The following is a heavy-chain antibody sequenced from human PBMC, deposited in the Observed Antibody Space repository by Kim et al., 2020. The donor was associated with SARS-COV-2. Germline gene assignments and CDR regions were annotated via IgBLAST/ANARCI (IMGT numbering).Heavy chain of an antibody. V-gene: IGHV3-30*04. D-gene: IGHD6-19*01. CDR2: VPYDGRPN. CDR3: PYSSGWYRFDS. J-gene: IGHJ4*02. Sequence: GGSLRLSCAASGFKFNDYDMHWVRQAPGKGLEWVAVVPYDGRPNNYADSVKGRFTVSRDNSKNMVYLQMNSLGPEDTAVYYCPYSSGWYRFDSWGQGTL. CDR1: GFKFNDYD.